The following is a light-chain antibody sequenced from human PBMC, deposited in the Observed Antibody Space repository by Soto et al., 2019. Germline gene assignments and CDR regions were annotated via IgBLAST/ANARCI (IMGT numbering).Light chain of an antibody. CDR2: AAS. Sequence: DIQLTQSPSFLSASVGDRVTITCRASQGISSYLAWYQQKPGKAPTLLISAASTLQSGVPSRFSGSGSGTEFPSPISSLQPKDFAPNSGKQIKSYPLTSGGGTKGET. CDR3: KQIKSYPLT. J-gene: IGKJ4*01. V-gene: IGKV1-9*01. CDR1: QGISSY.